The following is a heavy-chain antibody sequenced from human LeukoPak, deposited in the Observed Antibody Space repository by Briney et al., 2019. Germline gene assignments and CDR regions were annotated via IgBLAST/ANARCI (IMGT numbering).Heavy chain of an antibody. CDR3: ARREGYSSGRGAFDY. CDR2: VSHSGNT. J-gene: IGHJ4*02. D-gene: IGHD6-19*01. Sequence: PSETLSLTCTVSGGSISDYYWGWIRQPPGKELEWIGYVSHSGNTNYNPSLKSRVTISKDTSKNQSSLKVISVTAADTAVYYCARREGYSSGRGAFDYWGQGTLVTVSS. CDR1: GGSISDYY. V-gene: IGHV4-59*12.